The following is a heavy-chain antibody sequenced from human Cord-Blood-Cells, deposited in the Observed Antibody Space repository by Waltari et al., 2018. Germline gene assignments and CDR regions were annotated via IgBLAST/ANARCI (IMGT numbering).Heavy chain of an antibody. J-gene: IGHJ4*02. D-gene: IGHD1-1*01. Sequence: EVQLVESGGGLVKPGGSLRLSCAASGFTFSSYSMNWVRQAPGKGLEWVSAISSSSSYIYYADSVKGRFTISRDNAKNSLYLQMNSLRAEDTAVYYCARAVRERRIDYWGQGTLVTVSS. CDR3: ARAVRERRIDY. CDR2: ISSSSSYI. V-gene: IGHV3-21*01. CDR1: GFTFSSYS.